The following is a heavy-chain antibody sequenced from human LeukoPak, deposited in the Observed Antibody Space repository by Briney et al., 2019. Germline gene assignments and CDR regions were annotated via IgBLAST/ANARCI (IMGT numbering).Heavy chain of an antibody. CDR3: AKDWSRYGGNSNDAFDI. J-gene: IGHJ3*02. CDR1: GFTFSSYA. CDR2: ISGSGGST. V-gene: IGHV3-23*01. D-gene: IGHD4-23*01. Sequence: GGSLRLSCAASGFTFSSYAMSWVRQAPGKGLEWVSAISGSGGSTYYADSVKGRFTISRDSSKNTLYLQMNSLRAEDTAVYYCAKDWSRYGGNSNDAFDIWGQGTVVTVSS.